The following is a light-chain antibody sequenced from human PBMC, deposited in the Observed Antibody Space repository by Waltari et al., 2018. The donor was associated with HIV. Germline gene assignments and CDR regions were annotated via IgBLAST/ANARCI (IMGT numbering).Light chain of an antibody. V-gene: IGKV1-39*01. J-gene: IGKJ1*01. CDR3: QQSYSTPRT. Sequence: DIQMTQSPSSLSASIGDRVTITCRASQSIGSSLNWYQQKPGKAPNLLIFVASSFQSGVPSRFSGSGSGTNFTLTISSLQPEDFATYYCQQSYSTPRTFGQGTKVEIK. CDR1: QSIGSS. CDR2: VAS.